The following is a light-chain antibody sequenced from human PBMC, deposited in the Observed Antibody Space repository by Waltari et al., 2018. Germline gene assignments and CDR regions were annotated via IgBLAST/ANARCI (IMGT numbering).Light chain of an antibody. Sequence: QSVLTQPPLASGTPGQRVTISCSGNSSNLGINTVTWYQQPPGTAPTLLIYANYHRPSGVPDRFSASKSDTSASLAISGLQSEDEADYFCATWDDSLNGRVFGGGTKLAVL. J-gene: IGLJ3*02. CDR1: SSNLGINT. CDR3: ATWDDSLNGRV. V-gene: IGLV1-44*01. CDR2: ANY.